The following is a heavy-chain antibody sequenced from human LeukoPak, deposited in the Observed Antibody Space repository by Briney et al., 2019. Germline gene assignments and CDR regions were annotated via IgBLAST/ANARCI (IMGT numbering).Heavy chain of an antibody. V-gene: IGHV2-70*11. CDR1: GFSLSTSGMC. D-gene: IGHD1-26*01. Sequence: GSGPALVKPTQTLTLTCTFSGFSLSTSGMCVSWIRQPPGKALEWLARIDWDDDKYYSTSLKTRLTISKDTSKNQVVLTMTNMDPVDTATYYCARTRHNSGSYYWSSPQYYFDYWGQGTLVTVSS. CDR2: IDWDDDK. J-gene: IGHJ4*02. CDR3: ARTRHNSGSYYWSSPQYYFDY.